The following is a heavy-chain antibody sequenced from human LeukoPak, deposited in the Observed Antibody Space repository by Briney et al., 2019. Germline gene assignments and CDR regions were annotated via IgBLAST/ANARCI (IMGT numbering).Heavy chain of an antibody. CDR2: IKQDGSSE. CDR1: GFSFSRYW. D-gene: IGHD7-27*01. V-gene: IGHV3-7*05. J-gene: IGHJ4*02. Sequence: GGSLRLSCAASGFSFSRYWMSWVIQAPVKGLEWVANIKQDGSSEYYVDSVKGRFTISRDNAKNSLYLQMNSLRGEDTAVYFCARWGSAFDNWGQGTLVTVSS. CDR3: ARWGSAFDN.